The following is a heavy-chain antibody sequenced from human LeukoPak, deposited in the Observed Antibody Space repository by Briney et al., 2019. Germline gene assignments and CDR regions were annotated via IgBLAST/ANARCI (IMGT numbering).Heavy chain of an antibody. CDR3: ARGGCSSTSCYDP. D-gene: IGHD2-2*01. Sequence: ASVKVSCKASGYTFTSYDINWVRQATGQGLEWMGWMNPNSGNTGYAQKFQGRVTITRNTSISTAHMELSSLRSEDTAVYYCARGGCSSTSCYDPWGQGTLVTVSS. V-gene: IGHV1-8*03. CDR1: GYTFTSYD. CDR2: MNPNSGNT. J-gene: IGHJ5*02.